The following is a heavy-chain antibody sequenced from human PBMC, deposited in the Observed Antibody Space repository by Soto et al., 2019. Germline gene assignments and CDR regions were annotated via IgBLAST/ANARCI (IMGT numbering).Heavy chain of an antibody. Sequence: EVHLLESGGGLVQPGGSLRLSCAASGFTFSRYALNWVRQAPGKGLEWVAGISGSGTGTHYAPSVKGRFIISSDNSKNTFYLRMNSLRAEDTAMYYCARSLSALFSLGDFNYWGQGALVTVSS. CDR2: ISGSGTGT. CDR1: GFTFSRYA. V-gene: IGHV3-23*01. D-gene: IGHD2-21*01. CDR3: ARSLSALFSLGDFNY. J-gene: IGHJ4*02.